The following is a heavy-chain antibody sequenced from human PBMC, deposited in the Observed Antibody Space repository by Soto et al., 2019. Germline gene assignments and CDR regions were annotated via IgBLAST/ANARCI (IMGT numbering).Heavy chain of an antibody. CDR3: AKDLRDTSGYYYYIDY. CDR2: ISRTGGST. CDR1: GFTFSSNA. Sequence: GGSLRLSCAASGFTFSSNAMSWVRQAPGKGLEWVSAISRTGGSTYYADSVKGRFTISRDTSKNTLYLQMNSLRAEDTAVYYCAKDLRDTSGYYYYIDYWGQGTLVTVSS. D-gene: IGHD3-22*01. J-gene: IGHJ4*02. V-gene: IGHV3-23*01.